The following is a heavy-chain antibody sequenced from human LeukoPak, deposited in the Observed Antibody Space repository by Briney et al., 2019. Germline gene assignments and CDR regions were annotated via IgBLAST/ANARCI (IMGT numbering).Heavy chain of an antibody. Sequence: PGGSLRLSCTASGFTFSSYSMNWVRQAPGKGLEWVSSISSSGTYIYYADSVKGRFTISRDNAKNSLYLQMNSLRAEDTAVYYCARGVVVPAAGYYFDYWGQGTLVTVSS. CDR3: ARGVVVPAAGYYFDY. CDR2: ISSSGTYI. CDR1: GFTFSSYS. J-gene: IGHJ4*02. D-gene: IGHD2-2*01. V-gene: IGHV3-21*01.